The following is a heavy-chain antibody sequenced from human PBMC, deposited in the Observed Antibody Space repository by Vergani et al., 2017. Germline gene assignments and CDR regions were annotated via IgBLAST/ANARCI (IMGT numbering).Heavy chain of an antibody. J-gene: IGHJ4*02. CDR3: AKDPGWDY. CDR1: GLTFTYYG. Sequence: QVQLVESGGGVVQPGGSLRLSCEASGLTFTYYGMNWVRQAPGKGLEWVAFIRNDGSKTYYADSVKGRFSISSDNSKNTLYLQMSSLRTEDTAVYYCAKDPGWDYWGQGTLVTVSS. CDR2: IRNDGSKT. D-gene: IGHD6-19*01. V-gene: IGHV3-30*02.